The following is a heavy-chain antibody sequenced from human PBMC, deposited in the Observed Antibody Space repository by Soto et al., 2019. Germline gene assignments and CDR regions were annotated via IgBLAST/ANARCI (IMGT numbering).Heavy chain of an antibody. D-gene: IGHD2-15*01. V-gene: IGHV1-18*04. J-gene: IGHJ4*02. Sequence: ASVKVSCKASGYTFTSYGISWVRQAPGQGLEWMGWISAYNGNTNYAQKLQGRVTMTTDTSTSTAYMELRSLRSDDTAVYYCARSPDIVVVGPLGDWGQGTLVTVSS. CDR1: GYTFTSYG. CDR3: ARSPDIVVVGPLGD. CDR2: ISAYNGNT.